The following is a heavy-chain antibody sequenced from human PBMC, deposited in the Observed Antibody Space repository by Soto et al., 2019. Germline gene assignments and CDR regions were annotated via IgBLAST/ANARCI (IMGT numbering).Heavy chain of an antibody. J-gene: IGHJ4*02. Sequence: SQTLSLTCAISGDSVSSNSAAWTWVRQSPSRGLEWLGRTYYRSKWYNDYAVSVKSRITINPDTSKNQFSLQLNSMTPEDTAVYYCASANHTGGGYDRWGQGTLVTVSS. D-gene: IGHD5-12*01. CDR1: GDSVSSNSAA. V-gene: IGHV6-1*01. CDR3: ASANHTGGGYDR. CDR2: TYYRSKWYN.